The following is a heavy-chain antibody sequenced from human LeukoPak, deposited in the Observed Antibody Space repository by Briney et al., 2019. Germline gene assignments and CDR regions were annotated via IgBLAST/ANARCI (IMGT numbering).Heavy chain of an antibody. D-gene: IGHD3-3*01. CDR3: ARGLVGVAYLDY. Sequence: GASVKVSCRASGYIFTGYYMHWVRQAPGQGLEWMGWINPNSGGTNYAQKFQGRVTMTRDTSISTAYMELSRLRSDDTAVYYCARGLVGVAYLDYWGQGTLVTVSS. J-gene: IGHJ4*02. CDR2: INPNSGGT. CDR1: GYIFTGYY. V-gene: IGHV1-2*02.